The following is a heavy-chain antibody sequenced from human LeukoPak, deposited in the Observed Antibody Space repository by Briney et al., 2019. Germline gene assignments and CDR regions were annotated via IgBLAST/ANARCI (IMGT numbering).Heavy chain of an antibody. CDR2: INPNSGGT. CDR1: GYTFTGYY. D-gene: IGHD6-13*01. Sequence: ASVKVSCKASGYTFTGYYMHWVRQAPGQGLEWMGWINPNSGGTNYAQKFQGWVTMTRDTSISTAYMELSRLRSDDTAVYYCATIFSSSWSRIDYWGQGTLVTVSS. CDR3: ATIFSSSWSRIDY. V-gene: IGHV1-2*04. J-gene: IGHJ4*02.